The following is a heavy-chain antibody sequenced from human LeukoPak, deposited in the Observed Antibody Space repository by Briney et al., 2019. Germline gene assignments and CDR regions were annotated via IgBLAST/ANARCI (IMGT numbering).Heavy chain of an antibody. CDR1: GYTFTGYY. J-gene: IGHJ4*02. Sequence: ASVTVSCKASGYTFTGYYMHWVRQAPGQGLEWMGWINPNSGGTNYAQKFQGRVTMTRDTSISTAYMELSRLRSDDTAVYYCARDRAGLLWFGELDWGQGTLVTVSS. CDR3: ARDRAGLLWFGELD. D-gene: IGHD3-10*01. CDR2: INPNSGGT. V-gene: IGHV1-2*02.